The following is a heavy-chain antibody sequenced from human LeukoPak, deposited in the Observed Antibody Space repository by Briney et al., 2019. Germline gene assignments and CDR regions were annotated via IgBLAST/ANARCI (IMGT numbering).Heavy chain of an antibody. CDR2: IYSGGST. J-gene: IGHJ4*02. V-gene: IGHV3-66*02. Sequence: AGSLRLSCAASGFTVSSNYMSWVRQAPGKELEWGSVIYSGGSTYYAESVKGRFTISRDNSKNTLYLQMNSLRAEDTAVYYCARVAVAADYWGQGTLVTVSS. D-gene: IGHD6-19*01. CDR3: ARVAVAADY. CDR1: GFTVSSNY.